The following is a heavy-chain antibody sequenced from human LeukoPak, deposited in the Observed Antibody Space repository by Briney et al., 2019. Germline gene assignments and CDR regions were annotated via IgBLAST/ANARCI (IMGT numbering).Heavy chain of an antibody. CDR1: GGTFSSYT. V-gene: IGHV1-69*02. J-gene: IGHJ6*02. CDR3: ARNWYDSSGYDARHYYYYGMDV. D-gene: IGHD3-22*01. Sequence: SVKVSCKASGGTFSSYTISWVRQAPGQGLEWMGRIIPILGIANYAQKFLGRVTITADKSTSTAYMELSSLRSEDTAMYYCARNWYDSSGYDARHYYYYGMDVWGQGTTVTVS. CDR2: IIPILGIA.